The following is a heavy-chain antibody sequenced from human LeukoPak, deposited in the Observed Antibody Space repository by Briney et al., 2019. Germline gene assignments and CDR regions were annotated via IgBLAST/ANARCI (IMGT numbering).Heavy chain of an antibody. CDR3: AKTNGYYSD. CDR2: ISGSGGTT. Sequence: GGSLRLSCAASGFTFSSYGVNWVRQAPGKGLEWVSGISGSGGTTYYADSVKGRFTISRDNSKNSLSPQVSSLRAEDTAVYYCAKTNGYYSDWGQGTLVTVSS. CDR1: GFTFSSYG. V-gene: IGHV3-23*01. J-gene: IGHJ4*02. D-gene: IGHD3-22*01.